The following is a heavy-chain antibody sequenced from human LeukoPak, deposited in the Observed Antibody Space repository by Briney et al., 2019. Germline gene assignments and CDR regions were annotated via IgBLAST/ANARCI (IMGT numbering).Heavy chain of an antibody. CDR3: ARDRVVGLGIDNAFDI. V-gene: IGHV1-69*13. CDR1: GGTFSSYA. CDR2: IIPVFGTA. Sequence: SVKVSCKASGGTFSSYAISWVRQAPGQGLEWMGGIIPVFGTANYAQKFQGRVTITADESTSTAYMELSSLGSEDTAVYYCARDRVVGLGIDNAFDIWGHGTMVTVS. D-gene: IGHD2-15*01. J-gene: IGHJ3*02.